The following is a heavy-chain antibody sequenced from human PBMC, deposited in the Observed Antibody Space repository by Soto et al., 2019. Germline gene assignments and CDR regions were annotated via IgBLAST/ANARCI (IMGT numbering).Heavy chain of an antibody. CDR2: IKQDGSEK. CDR3: ANQGRGYSYGYAFDI. Sequence: GGSLRLSCAASGFTFSSYWMSWVRQAPGKGLEWVANIKQDGSEKYYVDSVKGRFTISRDNAKNSLYLQMNSLRAEDTAVYYCANQGRGYSYGYAFDIWGQGTMVTVSS. CDR1: GFTFSSYW. V-gene: IGHV3-7*01. J-gene: IGHJ3*02. D-gene: IGHD5-18*01.